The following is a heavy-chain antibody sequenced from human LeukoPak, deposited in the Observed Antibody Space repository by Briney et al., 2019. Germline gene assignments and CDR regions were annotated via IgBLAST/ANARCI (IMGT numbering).Heavy chain of an antibody. J-gene: IGHJ5*02. CDR1: GGTFSSYA. CDR3: AREHGYSSGWYFVGPSEQESYNWFDP. D-gene: IGHD6-19*01. CDR2: IIPIFGTA. V-gene: IGHV1-69*05. Sequence: SVKVSCKASGGTFSSYAISWVRQAPGQGLEWMGGIIPIFGTANYAQKFQGRVTITTDESTSTAYMALSGLRSEDTAVYYCAREHGYSSGWYFVGPSEQESYNWFDPWGQGTLVTVSS.